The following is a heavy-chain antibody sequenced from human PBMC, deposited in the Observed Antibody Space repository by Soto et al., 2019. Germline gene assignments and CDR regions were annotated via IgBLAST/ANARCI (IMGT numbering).Heavy chain of an antibody. CDR3: AHNPGIAAAGSGARFFGY. CDR2: IYWDDDK. D-gene: IGHD6-13*01. V-gene: IGHV2-5*02. Sequence: SGPTLVNPTQTLTLTCTFSGLAFSTADRAVGWIRQAPGKALEWLALIYWDDDKYYSPSLKTRLTITKDTSKNQVVLTMTSMDPGDTATYYCAHNPGIAAAGSGARFFGYWGQGTLVTVSS. J-gene: IGHJ4*02. CDR1: GLAFSTADRA.